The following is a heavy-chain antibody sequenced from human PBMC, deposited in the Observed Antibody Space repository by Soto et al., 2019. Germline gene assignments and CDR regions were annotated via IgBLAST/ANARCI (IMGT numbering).Heavy chain of an antibody. CDR2: IEHSGGT. CDR3: WGWGSRRDGYTRHPSHYGMDV. D-gene: IGHD3-16*01. J-gene: IGHJ6*02. CDR1: GGSFSGYC. V-gene: IGHV4-34*01. Sequence: SEALSLTGAVDGGSFSGYCWSCIRQHPGKGLEWMGEIEHSGGTHSNPSLKSRVTISVATSKNQFSLKLSSVTAADTAVYYCWGWGSRRDGYTRHPSHYGMDVWGQATTATVPS.